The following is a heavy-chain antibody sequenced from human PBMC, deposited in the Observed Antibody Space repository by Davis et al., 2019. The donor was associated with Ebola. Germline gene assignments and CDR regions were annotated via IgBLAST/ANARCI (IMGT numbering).Heavy chain of an antibody. Sequence: MPSETLSLTCTVSGASISSYYWSWIRQPPGKGLEWIGYIYYSGSSNYNPSLKSRVTISVATSKNQFSLKLSSVTAADTAVYYCARHLSYGGNPGKYYFDYWGQGTLVTASS. CDR1: GASISSYY. J-gene: IGHJ4*02. V-gene: IGHV4-59*08. CDR3: ARHLSYGGNPGKYYFDY. CDR2: IYYSGSS. D-gene: IGHD4-23*01.